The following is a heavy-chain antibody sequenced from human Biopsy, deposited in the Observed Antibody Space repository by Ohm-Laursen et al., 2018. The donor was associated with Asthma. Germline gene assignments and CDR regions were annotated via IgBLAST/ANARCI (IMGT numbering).Heavy chain of an antibody. J-gene: IGHJ4*02. CDR1: GYTFTSYY. CDR2: INPPTGDT. Sequence: ASVKVSCKASGYTFTSYYMHWVRQAPGQGLEWVGIINPPTGDTSYAQKFLGRVTVTRDTSTSTVYMELSSLGSEDTAVYYCALSQFDYWGQGTLLTVSS. CDR3: ALSQFDY. V-gene: IGHV1-46*01.